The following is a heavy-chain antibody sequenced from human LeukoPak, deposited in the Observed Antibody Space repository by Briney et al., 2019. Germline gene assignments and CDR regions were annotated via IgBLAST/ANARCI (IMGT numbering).Heavy chain of an antibody. J-gene: IGHJ4*02. CDR2: INHSGST. Sequence: SETLSLTCAVYGGSFSGYYWSWIRQPPGKGLEWIGEINHSGSTNYNPSPKSRVTISVDTSKNQFSLKLSSVTAAHTAVYYCARFRFAVTLDYWGQGTLVTVSS. D-gene: IGHD4-11*01. CDR1: GGSFSGYY. CDR3: ARFRFAVTLDY. V-gene: IGHV4-34*01.